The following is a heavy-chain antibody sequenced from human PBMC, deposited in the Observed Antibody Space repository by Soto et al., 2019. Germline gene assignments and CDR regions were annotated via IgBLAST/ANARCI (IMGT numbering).Heavy chain of an antibody. CDR2: IYYSGST. J-gene: IGHJ5*02. D-gene: IGHD3-3*01. Sequence: PSETLSLTCTVSGGSISSYYWSWTRQPPGKGLEWIGYIYYSGSTNYNPSLKSRVTISVDTSKNQFSLKLSSVTAADTAVYYCARITSYYDFWYVLAPCGQGTLVTVSS. CDR1: GGSISSYY. CDR3: ARITSYYDFWYVLAP. V-gene: IGHV4-59*01.